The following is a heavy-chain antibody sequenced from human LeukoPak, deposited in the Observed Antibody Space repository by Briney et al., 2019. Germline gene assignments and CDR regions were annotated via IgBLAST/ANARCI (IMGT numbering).Heavy chain of an antibody. Sequence: ASVKVSCKASGFTFSKYYIYWVRQAPGQGLEWMGWISAYNGNTNYAQKLQGRVTMTTDTSTSTAYMELRSLRSDDTAVYYCARDKGDSSGYYLPWGQGTLVTVSS. D-gene: IGHD3-22*01. V-gene: IGHV1-18*04. J-gene: IGHJ4*02. CDR2: ISAYNGNT. CDR1: GFTFSKYY. CDR3: ARDKGDSSGYYLP.